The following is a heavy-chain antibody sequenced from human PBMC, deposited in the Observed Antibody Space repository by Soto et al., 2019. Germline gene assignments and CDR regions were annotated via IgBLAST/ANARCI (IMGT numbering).Heavy chain of an antibody. D-gene: IGHD4-4*01. CDR1: GGSISSYY. Sequence: SETLYLTCTVSGGSISSYYWSWIRQPPGKGLEWIGYIYYSGSTNYNPSLKSRVTISVDTSKNQFSLKLSSVTAADTAVYYCARTTTIGHYYGMDVWGQGTTVTVAS. CDR3: ARTTTIGHYYGMDV. J-gene: IGHJ6*02. V-gene: IGHV4-59*01. CDR2: IYYSGST.